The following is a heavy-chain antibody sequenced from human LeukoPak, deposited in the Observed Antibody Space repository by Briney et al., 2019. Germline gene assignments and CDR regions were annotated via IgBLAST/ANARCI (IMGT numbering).Heavy chain of an antibody. CDR1: GGSISSYY. D-gene: IGHD5-18*01. CDR3: ARDRTGRNTAQDDY. J-gene: IGHJ4*02. CDR2: IYYTGGT. Sequence: SETMSLTCTVSGGSISSYYWSWIRQPPGRGLEWIGSIYYTGGTLYNPSLKSRVSMSVDTSTNQFSLKLTSVTAADTAVYYCARDRTGRNTAQDDYWGQGTLVTVSS. V-gene: IGHV4-59*04.